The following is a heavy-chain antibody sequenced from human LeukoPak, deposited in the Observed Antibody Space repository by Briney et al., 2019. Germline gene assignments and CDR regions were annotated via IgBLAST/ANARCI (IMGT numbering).Heavy chain of an antibody. Sequence: GGSLRLSCAASGFSFSTYGFHWVRQAPGKGLEWVTFIRFDGGKKNYADSVKGRFTISRDNAKNTLYLQMNSLRAEDTAVYYCAKAAARNWFDPWGQGTLVTVSS. CDR3: AKAAARNWFDP. D-gene: IGHD6-13*01. J-gene: IGHJ5*02. CDR2: IRFDGGKK. CDR1: GFSFSTYG. V-gene: IGHV3-30*02.